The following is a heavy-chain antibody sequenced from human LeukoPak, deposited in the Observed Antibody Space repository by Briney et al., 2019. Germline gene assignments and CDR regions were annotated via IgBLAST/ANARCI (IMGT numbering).Heavy chain of an antibody. CDR3: ARDRDYYDSSGPDY. D-gene: IGHD3-22*01. J-gene: IGHJ4*02. V-gene: IGHV4-30-2*01. CDR2: IYHSGST. CDR1: GGSISSGGYS. Sequence: PSETLSLTCAVSGGSISSGGYSWSWIRQPPGKGLEWIGYIYHSGSTYYNPSLKSRVTISVDRSKNQFSLKLSSVTAADTAVYYCARDRDYYDSSGPDYWGQGTLVTVSS.